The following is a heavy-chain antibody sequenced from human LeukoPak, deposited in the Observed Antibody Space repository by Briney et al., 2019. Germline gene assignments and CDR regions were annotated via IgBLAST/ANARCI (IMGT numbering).Heavy chain of an antibody. CDR3: GSTNSFSY. CDR2: IKQDGSET. V-gene: IGHV3-7*01. Sequence: GESLRLSCAASGFAFSNYWMNWARQATGKGLEWVANIKQDGSETNYVDSVKGRFTISRDNAKNSLYLQMNSLRAEDTALYYCGSTNSFSYWGRGTLVTVSS. J-gene: IGHJ4*02. CDR1: GFAFSNYW. D-gene: IGHD2-15*01.